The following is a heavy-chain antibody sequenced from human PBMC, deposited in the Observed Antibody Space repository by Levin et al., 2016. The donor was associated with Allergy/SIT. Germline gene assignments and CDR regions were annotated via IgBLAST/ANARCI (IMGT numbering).Heavy chain of an antibody. V-gene: IGHV3-7*01. CDR3: ARNWWGIDY. D-gene: IGHD2-8*02. CDR2: IKPDGSEK. J-gene: IGHJ4*02. CDR1: GFTFSSYW. Sequence: GGSLRLSCAVSGFTFSSYWMSWVRQTPGKGLEWVANIKPDGSEKQYVESLKGRFTISRDNAKNTLYLEMNSLRDEDTAVYYCARNWWGIDYWGQGTLVTVSS.